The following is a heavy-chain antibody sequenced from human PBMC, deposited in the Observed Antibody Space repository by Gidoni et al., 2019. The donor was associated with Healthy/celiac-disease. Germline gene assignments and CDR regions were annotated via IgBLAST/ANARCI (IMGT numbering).Heavy chain of an antibody. CDR1: GGSISSGGYY. CDR3: ARSPNQLLMGDDAFDI. D-gene: IGHD2-2*01. J-gene: IGHJ3*02. V-gene: IGHV4-31*03. CDR2: IYYSGRT. Sequence: QVQLQESGPGLVKPSQTLSLTCTVSGGSISSGGYYWSWLRQHPGKGLEWIGYIYYSGRTYYNPSLKSRVTISVDTSKNQFSLKLSSVTAADTAVYYCARSPNQLLMGDDAFDIWGQGTMVTVSS.